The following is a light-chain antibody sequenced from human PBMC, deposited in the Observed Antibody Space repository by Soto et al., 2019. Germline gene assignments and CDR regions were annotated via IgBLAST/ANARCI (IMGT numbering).Light chain of an antibody. CDR2: GAS. V-gene: IGKV3-20*01. CDR3: QQYSSSPIT. CDR1: QSVSSSY. Sequence: EIVLTQSPGTLSLSPGERATLSCRASQSVSSSYLGWYQQKPGQAPRLLIYGASSRATGIPDRFSGSGSGTDFTLTISRLEPEDSAVYYCQQYSSSPITFGQGTRLEIK. J-gene: IGKJ5*01.